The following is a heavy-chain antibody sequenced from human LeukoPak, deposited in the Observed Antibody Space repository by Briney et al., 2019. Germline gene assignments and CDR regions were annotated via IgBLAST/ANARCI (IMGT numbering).Heavy chain of an antibody. CDR1: GGSISSYY. D-gene: IGHD3-22*01. J-gene: IGHJ4*02. CDR3: AGCYYDSGASWVFDY. V-gene: IGHV4-59*08. Sequence: SETLSLTCTVSGGSISSYYWSWIRQPPGKGLEWIGYIYYSGSTNYNPSLKSRVTISVDTSKNQFSLKLSSVTAADTAVYYCAGCYYDSGASWVFDYWGQGTLVTVSS. CDR2: IYYSGST.